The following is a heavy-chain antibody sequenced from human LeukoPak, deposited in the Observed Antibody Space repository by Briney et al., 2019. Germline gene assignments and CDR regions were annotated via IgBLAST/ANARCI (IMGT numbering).Heavy chain of an antibody. CDR1: GGSISSYY. CDR2: IYYSGST. Sequence: SETLSLTCTVSGGSISSYYWSWIRQPPGKGLEWIGYIYYSGSTNYNPSLKSRVTISVDTSKNQFSLKLSSVTAADTAVYYCARDPRNPDAFDIWGQGTTVTVSS. J-gene: IGHJ3*02. CDR3: ARDPRNPDAFDI. D-gene: IGHD2/OR15-2a*01. V-gene: IGHV4-59*01.